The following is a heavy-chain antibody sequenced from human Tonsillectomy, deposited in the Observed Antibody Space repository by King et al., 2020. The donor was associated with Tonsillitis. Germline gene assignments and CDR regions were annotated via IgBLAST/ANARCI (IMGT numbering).Heavy chain of an antibody. J-gene: IGHJ4*02. CDR1: GFSFSSYA. CDR2: ISGCGFST. V-gene: IGHV3-23*04. Sequence: DVQLVESGGGLVQPGGSLRLSCAASGFSFSSYAMGWVRQAPGKGLEWVSTISGCGFSTYYPDSLKGRFTISRANSKHTLYLQMHSLRPEDTALSYCAKLPHSSGWSPPFDYWGQGTLVTVSS. D-gene: IGHD6-19*01. CDR3: AKLPHSSGWSPPFDY.